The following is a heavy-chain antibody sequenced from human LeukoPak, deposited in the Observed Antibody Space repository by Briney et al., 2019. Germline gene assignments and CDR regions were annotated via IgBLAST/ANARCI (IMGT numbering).Heavy chain of an antibody. CDR1: GFTFSDYA. J-gene: IGHJ3*01. CDR3: ARSRGVGATLGAFDL. V-gene: IGHV3-30-3*01. Sequence: GGSLRLSCAASGFTFSDYAMHWVRQAPGKGLEWVALISYDGSDKYYADSVKGRFTISRDNTKNTVCLQMNSLRAEDTVVFYRARSRGVGATLGAFDLWGQGTMVTVSS. CDR2: ISYDGSDK. D-gene: IGHD1-26*01.